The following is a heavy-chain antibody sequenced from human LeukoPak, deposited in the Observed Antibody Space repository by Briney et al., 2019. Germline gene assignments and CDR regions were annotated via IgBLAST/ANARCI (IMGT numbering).Heavy chain of an antibody. CDR1: GGSFSGYY. CDR3: ARGKYSYGYRNFDY. V-gene: IGHV4-34*01. CDR2: INHSGST. J-gene: IGHJ4*02. Sequence: PSETLSLTCAVYGGSFSGYYWSWIRQPPGKGLEWIGEINHSGSTNYNPSLKSRVTISADTSKNQFSLKLSSVTAADTAVYYCARGKYSYGYRNFDYWGQGTLVTVSS. D-gene: IGHD5-18*01.